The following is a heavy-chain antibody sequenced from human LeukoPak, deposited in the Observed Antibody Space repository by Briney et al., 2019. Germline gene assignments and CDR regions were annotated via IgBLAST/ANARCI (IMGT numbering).Heavy chain of an antibody. CDR1: GFTFSSYG. Sequence: GGSLRLSCAASGFTFSSYGMHWVRQAPGKGLEWVAVISYDGSNKYYADPVKGRFTISRDNSKNTLYLQMNSLRAEDTAVYYCVLGPYCGGDCYPGELRYYYYGMDVWGQGTTVTVSS. D-gene: IGHD2-21*02. J-gene: IGHJ6*02. CDR2: ISYDGSNK. CDR3: VLGPYCGGDCYPGELRYYYYGMDV. V-gene: IGHV3-30*03.